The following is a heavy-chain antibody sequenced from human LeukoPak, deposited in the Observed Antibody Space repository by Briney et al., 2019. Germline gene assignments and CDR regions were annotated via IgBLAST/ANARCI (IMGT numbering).Heavy chain of an antibody. D-gene: IGHD3-10*01. V-gene: IGHV3-23*01. J-gene: IGHJ4*02. CDR1: GFTFSSYA. CDR3: AKLSSDFYGSGSYGLGFDS. CDR2: ISGIGGST. Sequence: GGSLRLSCAASGFTFSSYAMSWVRQAPEKGLEWVSGISGIGGSTNYADSVKGRFTISSDNSKNTLYLQMNSLRAEDTAVYYCAKLSSDFYGSGSYGLGFDSWGQGTLVTVSS.